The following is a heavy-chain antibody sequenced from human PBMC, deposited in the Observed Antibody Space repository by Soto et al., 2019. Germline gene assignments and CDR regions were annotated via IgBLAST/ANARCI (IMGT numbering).Heavy chain of an antibody. Sequence: QVQLVESGGGVVQPGRSLRLSCAASGFTFSSYGMHWVRQEPGKGLERVAVIWYDGSNKDYADSVKGRFTLSRDNYKNTLYLQMNSLRAEDTAVYYWAREHWRTYFDYWGQGTLVTVSS. J-gene: IGHJ4*02. D-gene: IGHD3-3*02. V-gene: IGHV3-33*01. CDR1: GFTFSSYG. CDR3: AREHWRTYFDY. CDR2: IWYDGSNK.